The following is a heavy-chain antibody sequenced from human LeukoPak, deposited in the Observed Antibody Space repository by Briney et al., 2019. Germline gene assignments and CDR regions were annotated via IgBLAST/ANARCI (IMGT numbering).Heavy chain of an antibody. D-gene: IGHD6-6*01. CDR3: ARGEREAAPRVAFSYYYYMDV. CDR1: GGSISSYY. CDR2: IYYSGST. V-gene: IGHV4-59*01. J-gene: IGHJ6*03. Sequence: PSETLSLTCTVSGGSISSYYWSWIRQPPGKGLEWIGYIYYSGSTNYNPSLKSRVTISVDTSKNQFSLKLSSVTAADTAVYYCARGEREAAPRVAFSYYYYMDVWGKGTTVTVSS.